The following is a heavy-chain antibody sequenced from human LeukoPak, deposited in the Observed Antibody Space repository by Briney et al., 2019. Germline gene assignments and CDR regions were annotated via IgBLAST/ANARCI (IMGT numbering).Heavy chain of an antibody. CDR3: ARAHPTYYYDSSGSFYFDY. V-gene: IGHV3-7*01. J-gene: IGHJ4*02. Sequence: PGGSLRLSCAASGFTFSSYWMSWVRQAPGKGLEWVANIKQDGSEKYYVDSVKGRFTISRDNAKNSLYPQMNSLRAEDTAVYYCARAHPTYYYDSSGSFYFDYWGQGTLVTVSS. CDR2: IKQDGSEK. D-gene: IGHD3-22*01. CDR1: GFTFSSYW.